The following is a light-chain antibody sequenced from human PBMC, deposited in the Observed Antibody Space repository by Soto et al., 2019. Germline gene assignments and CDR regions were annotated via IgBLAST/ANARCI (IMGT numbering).Light chain of an antibody. Sequence: QSALTQPASVSGSPGQSITISCTGTSSDVGSYDRDSWYQQRPGKAPTLMIYEVNKRPSGISNRFSGSKSANTASLTISGLQAEDEGDYYCCSSVGGPNWVFGGGTKLTVL. CDR1: SSDVGSYDR. J-gene: IGLJ3*02. CDR3: CSSVGGPNWV. CDR2: EVN. V-gene: IGLV2-23*02.